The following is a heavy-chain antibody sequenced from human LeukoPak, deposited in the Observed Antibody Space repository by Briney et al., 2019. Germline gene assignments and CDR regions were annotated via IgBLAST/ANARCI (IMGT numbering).Heavy chain of an antibody. V-gene: IGHV3-23*01. CDR1: GFTFSSYA. CDR2: ISGSGGST. D-gene: IGHD6-19*01. J-gene: IGHJ4*02. Sequence: PGGSLRLSCAASGFTFSSYAMNWVRQAPGKGLQWVSTISGSGGSTYYADSVKSRFTISRDNSKNTLYLQMNSLRAEDTAVYYCAKGPVAGTLYFDYWGQETLVTVSS. CDR3: AKGPVAGTLYFDY.